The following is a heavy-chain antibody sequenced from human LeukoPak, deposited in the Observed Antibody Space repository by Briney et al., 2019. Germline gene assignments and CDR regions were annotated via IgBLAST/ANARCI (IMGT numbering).Heavy chain of an antibody. CDR3: AAAGRGSLDY. CDR2: ISSSSNYI. Sequence: GGSLRLSCAASGFAFSGYSMNWVRQAPGKGLEWVSSISSSSNYIYYADSVKGRFAISRDNAKNTLFLQINSLRAEDTAVYFCAAAGRGSLDYWGQGTLVTVSS. V-gene: IGHV3-21*01. D-gene: IGHD6-25*01. J-gene: IGHJ4*02. CDR1: GFAFSGYS.